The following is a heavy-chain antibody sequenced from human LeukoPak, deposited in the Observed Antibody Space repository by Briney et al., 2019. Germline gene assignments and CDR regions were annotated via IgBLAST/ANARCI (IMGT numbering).Heavy chain of an antibody. J-gene: IGHJ4*02. D-gene: IGHD6-19*01. V-gene: IGHV4-59*01. CDR1: GGSISSYY. CDR3: ARDYGDSSGWRPFDY. CDR2: IYYSGST. Sequence: SETLSITCTVSGGSISSYYWSWIRQPPGKGLEWIGYIYYSGSTNYNPSLKSRVTISVDTSKNQFSLKLSSVTAADTAVYYCARDYGDSSGWRPFDYWGQGTLVTVSS.